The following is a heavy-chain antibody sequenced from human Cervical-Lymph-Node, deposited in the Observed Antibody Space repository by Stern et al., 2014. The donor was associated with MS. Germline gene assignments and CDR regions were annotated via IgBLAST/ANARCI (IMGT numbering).Heavy chain of an antibody. Sequence: VQLVESGGGVVQPGRSLRISCAASGFTFSSYGIHWVRQTPGKGLEWVAVIWYDGSNKYYADSVKGRFTISRDNSENTVYLQMNSLRPEDTAVYYCAKGDSSSPLEYWGQETLVTVSS. V-gene: IGHV3-33*06. CDR2: IWYDGSNK. CDR1: GFTFSSYG. D-gene: IGHD6-6*01. CDR3: AKGDSSSPLEY. J-gene: IGHJ4*02.